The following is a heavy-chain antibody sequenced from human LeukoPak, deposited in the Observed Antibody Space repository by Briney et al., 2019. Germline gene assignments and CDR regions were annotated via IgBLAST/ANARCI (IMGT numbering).Heavy chain of an antibody. CDR1: GFTFSSYG. J-gene: IGHJ3*02. CDR3: AKSMGYYDAFDI. D-gene: IGHD2-15*01. CDR2: ISYDGGNK. V-gene: IGHV3-30*18. Sequence: GGSLRLSCAASGFTFSSYGMHWVRQAPGKGLGWVAVISYDGGNKYYADSVKGRFTISRDNSKNTLYLQINSLRPEDPAVYYCAKSMGYYDAFDIWGQGTMVTVSS.